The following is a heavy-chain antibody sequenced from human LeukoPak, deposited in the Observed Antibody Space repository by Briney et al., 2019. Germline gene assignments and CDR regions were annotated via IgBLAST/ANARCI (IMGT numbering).Heavy chain of an antibody. Sequence: SQTLSLTCAVSGGSISSGGYSWSWIRQPPGKGLEWIGYIYHSGSTYYNPSLKSRVTISVDRSKNQFSLKLSSVTAADMAVYYCASYSGYDYFSIDYWGQGTLVTVSS. CDR1: GGSISSGGYS. D-gene: IGHD5-12*01. CDR2: IYHSGST. J-gene: IGHJ4*02. CDR3: ASYSGYDYFSIDY. V-gene: IGHV4-30-2*01.